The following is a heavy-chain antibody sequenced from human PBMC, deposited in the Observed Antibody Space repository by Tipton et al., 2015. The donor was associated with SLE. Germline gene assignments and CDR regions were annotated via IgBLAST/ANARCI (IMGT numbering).Heavy chain of an antibody. V-gene: IGHV4-59*01. Sequence: TLSLTCTVSGGSISSYYWSWFRQPPGKGLEWIGYFYYSGSTNYNPSLKRRVTISVDTAKNQFSLKLSPVTAADTAVYYCARGIAVAGDAFDIWGQGTMVTVSS. D-gene: IGHD6-19*01. CDR2: FYYSGST. J-gene: IGHJ3*02. CDR3: ARGIAVAGDAFDI. CDR1: GGSISSYY.